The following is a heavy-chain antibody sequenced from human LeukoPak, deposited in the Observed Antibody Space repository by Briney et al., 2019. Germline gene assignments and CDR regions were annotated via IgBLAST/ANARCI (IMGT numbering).Heavy chain of an antibody. J-gene: IGHJ3*02. CDR3: ARNRGELRAFDI. V-gene: IGHV4-30-2*01. CDR2: IYHSGST. Sequence: SDTLSLTCAVSGYSISSGGYSWSWIRQPPGKGLEWIGYIYHSGSTYYNPSLKSRVTISVDRSKNQFSLKLSSVTAADTAVYYCARNRGELRAFDIWGQGAMVTVSS. CDR1: GYSISSGGYS. D-gene: IGHD1-26*01.